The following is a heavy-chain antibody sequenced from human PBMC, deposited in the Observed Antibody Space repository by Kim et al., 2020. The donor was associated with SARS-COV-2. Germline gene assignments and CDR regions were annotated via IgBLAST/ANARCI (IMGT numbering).Heavy chain of an antibody. CDR2: IYYSGST. CDR3: ARSAEYYDILTGYYSPYYFDY. D-gene: IGHD3-9*01. V-gene: IGHV4-59*01. CDR1: GGSISSYY. J-gene: IGHJ4*02. Sequence: SETLSLTCTVSGGSISSYYWSWIRQPPGKGLEWIGYIYYSGSTNYNPSLKSRVTISVDTSKNQFSLKLSSVTAADTAVYYCARSAEYYDILTGYYSPYYFDYWGQGTLVTVSS.